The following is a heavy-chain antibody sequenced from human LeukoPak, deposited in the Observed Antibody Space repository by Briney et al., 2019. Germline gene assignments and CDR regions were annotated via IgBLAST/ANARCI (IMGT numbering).Heavy chain of an antibody. J-gene: IGHJ6*02. CDR1: GFTFSSYG. D-gene: IGHD6-19*01. CDR3: AKTWGSGWYETYYYYGMDV. Sequence: PGGSLRLSCAASGFTFSSYGMHWVRQAPGKGLEWVAVICYDGSNKYYADSVKGRFTISRDNSKNTLYLQMNSLRAEDTAVYYCAKTWGSGWYETYYYYGMDVWGQGTTVTVSS. CDR2: ICYDGSNK. V-gene: IGHV3-33*06.